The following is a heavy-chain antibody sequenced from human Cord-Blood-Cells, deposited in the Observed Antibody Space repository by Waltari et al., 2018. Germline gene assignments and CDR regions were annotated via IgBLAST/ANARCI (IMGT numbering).Heavy chain of an antibody. D-gene: IGHD2-2*01. CDR2: INHSGST. V-gene: IGHV4-34*01. CDR1: AASFSGYY. Sequence: VQLQQCGAGLLKPSETLSLTCSVYAASFSGYYCSWRRQPPGQGLELIGEINHSGSTNYNPSLKRRVTISVDTSKNQFSLKLSSVTAADTAVYYCASGPNCSSTSCYPYYFDYWGQGTLVTVSS. CDR3: ASGPNCSSTSCYPYYFDY. J-gene: IGHJ4*02.